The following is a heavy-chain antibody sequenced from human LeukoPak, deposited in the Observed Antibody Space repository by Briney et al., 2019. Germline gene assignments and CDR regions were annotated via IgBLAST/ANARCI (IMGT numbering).Heavy chain of an antibody. V-gene: IGHV3-33*01. CDR1: GFTFSSYD. CDR2: IWYDGSNK. J-gene: IGHJ3*02. Sequence: GGSLRLSCAASGFTFSSYDMHWVRQAPGKGLEWVALIWYDGSNKNYADSVKGRLTISRDNSKNTLFLQMNSLRAEDTAVYYCAREASDAFDIWGQGTMVTVSS. CDR3: AREASDAFDI.